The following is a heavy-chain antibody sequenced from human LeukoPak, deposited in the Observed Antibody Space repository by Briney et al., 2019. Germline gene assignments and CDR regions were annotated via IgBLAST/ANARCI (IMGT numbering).Heavy chain of an antibody. CDR1: GFTFSSYS. J-gene: IGHJ4*02. D-gene: IGHD6-13*01. Sequence: GGSLRLSCAASGFTFSSYSMNWVRQAPGKGLEWVSSISSSSSYIYYADSVKGRFTISRDNAKNSLYLQMNSLRAEDTAVYYCARAHSSWYYFDYWGQGTLVTVYS. CDR2: ISSSSSYI. CDR3: ARAHSSWYYFDY. V-gene: IGHV3-21*01.